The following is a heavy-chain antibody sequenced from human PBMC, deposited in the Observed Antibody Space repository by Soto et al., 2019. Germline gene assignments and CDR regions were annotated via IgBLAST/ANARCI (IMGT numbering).Heavy chain of an antibody. V-gene: IGHV3-49*03. D-gene: IGHD3-22*01. Sequence: PGGSLRLSCTGSGFTFGNNAMTWFRQAPGKGLEWVGFIRSKNYGRTTEYAASVQGRFTISRDESKNSVYLQMNSLKTEDTAVYYCVRATYFYDSSGYTRCFDYWGQGTLVTVSS. CDR2: IRSKNYGRTT. CDR1: GFTFGNNA. J-gene: IGHJ4*02. CDR3: VRATYFYDSSGYTRCFDY.